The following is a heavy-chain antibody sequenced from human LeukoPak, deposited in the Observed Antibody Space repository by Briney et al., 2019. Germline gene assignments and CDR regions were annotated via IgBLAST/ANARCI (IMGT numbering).Heavy chain of an antibody. CDR2: ISSTSSYI. Sequence: GGSLRLSCAASRFTFSSYSMNWVRQAPGKGLEWVSSISSTSSYIYYAHSVKGRFTISRDNSKNSLYLQMNSLRAEDTAVYYCARALGIAAPGYHYYGMDVWGQGTTVTVSS. D-gene: IGHD6-13*01. V-gene: IGHV3-21*01. CDR1: RFTFSSYS. CDR3: ARALGIAAPGYHYYGMDV. J-gene: IGHJ6*02.